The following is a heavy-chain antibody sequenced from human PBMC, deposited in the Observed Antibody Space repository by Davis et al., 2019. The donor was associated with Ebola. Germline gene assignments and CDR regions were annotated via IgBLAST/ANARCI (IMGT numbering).Heavy chain of an antibody. CDR1: GFTFSSYS. Sequence: GESLKISCAASGFTFSSYSMNWVRQAPGKGLEWVSSISSSSSYIYYADSVKGRFTISRDNSKNTLYLQMNSLRAEDTAVYYCARQTSMDIWGQGTMVTVSS. J-gene: IGHJ3*02. CDR2: ISSSSSYI. V-gene: IGHV3-21*01. CDR3: ARQTSMDI.